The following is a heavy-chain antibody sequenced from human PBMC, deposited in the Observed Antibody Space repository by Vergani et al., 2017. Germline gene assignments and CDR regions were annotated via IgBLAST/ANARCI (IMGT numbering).Heavy chain of an antibody. CDR1: GFTVSSNY. J-gene: IGHJ6*02. Sequence: EVQLVESGGGLIQPGGSLRLSCAASGFTVSSNYMSWVRQAPGKGLEWVSVIYSGGSTYYADSVKGRFTISRDNSKNTLYLQMNSLRAEDTAVYYCAKFIVVVVAATRSNYYYGMDVWGQGTTVTVSS. CDR2: IYSGGST. D-gene: IGHD2-15*01. CDR3: AKFIVVVVAATRSNYYYGMDV. V-gene: IGHV3-53*01.